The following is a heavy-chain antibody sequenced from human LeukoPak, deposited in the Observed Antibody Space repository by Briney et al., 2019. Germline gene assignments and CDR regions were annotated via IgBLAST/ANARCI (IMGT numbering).Heavy chain of an antibody. CDR1: GFTFSSYA. CDR2: IYSGGST. V-gene: IGHV3-53*04. Sequence: PGGSLRLSCAASGFTFSSYAMSWVRQAPGKGLEWVSVIYSGGSTYYADSVKGRFTISRHNSKNTLYLQMNSLRAEDTAVYYCAREGTDGYSSWGQGTLVTVSS. J-gene: IGHJ4*02. D-gene: IGHD6-13*01. CDR3: AREGTDGYSS.